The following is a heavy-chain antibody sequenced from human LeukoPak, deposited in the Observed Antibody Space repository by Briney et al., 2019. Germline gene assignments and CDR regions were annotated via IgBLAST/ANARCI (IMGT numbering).Heavy chain of an antibody. J-gene: IGHJ6*02. Sequence: SETLSLTCTVSGGSISSYYWSWIRQPPGKGLEWIGYIYYSGSTNYNPSLKSRVTISVDTSKNQFSLKLSSVTAADTAVYYCARAPGYCSGGSCHTNYCYGMDVWGQGTTVTVSS. CDR2: IYYSGST. D-gene: IGHD2-15*01. CDR3: ARAPGYCSGGSCHTNYCYGMDV. CDR1: GGSISSYY. V-gene: IGHV4-59*01.